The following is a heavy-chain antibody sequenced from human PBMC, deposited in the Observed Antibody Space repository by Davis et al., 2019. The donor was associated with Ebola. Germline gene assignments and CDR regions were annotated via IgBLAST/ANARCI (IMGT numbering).Heavy chain of an antibody. CDR2: ISYDGVTK. J-gene: IGHJ6*02. Sequence: PGGSLRLSCVASRFTFSYYGMHWVRQAPGKGLEWVAIISYDGVTKDYADSVRGRFIISRDNSKKTVYLQMNSLKAEDTAVYYCVKGGSYYGSGSYWVRYYGMDVWGQGSTVTVSS. V-gene: IGHV3-30*18. CDR1: RFTFSYYG. D-gene: IGHD3-10*01. CDR3: VKGGSYYGSGSYWVRYYGMDV.